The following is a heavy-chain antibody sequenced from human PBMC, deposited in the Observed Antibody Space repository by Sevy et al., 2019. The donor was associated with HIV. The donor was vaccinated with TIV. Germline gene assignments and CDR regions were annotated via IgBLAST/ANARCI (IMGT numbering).Heavy chain of an antibody. CDR1: GFTFSSYE. J-gene: IGHJ4*02. V-gene: IGHV3-48*03. Sequence: GGSLRLSCAASGFTFSSYEMNWVRQAPGKGLEWVSYISNSGTTISYSDSVRGRFTISRDNARNSLYLQMNSLRRKDTAVYYCARDLPPSATTVAHFDHWGQRTLVTVSS. D-gene: IGHD4-17*01. CDR2: ISNSGTTI. CDR3: ARDLPPSATTVAHFDH.